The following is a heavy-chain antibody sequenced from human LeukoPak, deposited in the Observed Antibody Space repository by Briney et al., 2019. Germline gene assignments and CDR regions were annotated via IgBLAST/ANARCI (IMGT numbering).Heavy chain of an antibody. Sequence: ASVKVSCKASGYTFTSYGISWVRQAPGQGLEWMGWMNPNSGNTGYAQKFQGRVTITRNTSISTAYMELSSLRSEDTAVYYCARGLEYSSSSYMDVWGKGTTVTVSS. J-gene: IGHJ6*03. D-gene: IGHD6-6*01. CDR1: GYTFTSYG. CDR3: ARGLEYSSSSYMDV. V-gene: IGHV1-8*03. CDR2: MNPNSGNT.